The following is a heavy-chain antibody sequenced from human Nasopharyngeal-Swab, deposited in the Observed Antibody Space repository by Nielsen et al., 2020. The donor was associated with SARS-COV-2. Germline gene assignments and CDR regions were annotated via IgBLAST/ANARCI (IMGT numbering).Heavy chain of an antibody. J-gene: IGHJ3*02. V-gene: IGHV3-48*01. D-gene: IGHD3-22*01. Sequence: VRQAPGKGLEWVSYISSSSSTIYYADSVKGRFTISRDNAKNSLYLQMYSLRAEDTAVYYCARALHIYYYDSSGYFGDAFDIWGQGTMVTVSS. CDR2: ISSSSSTI. CDR3: ARALHIYYYDSSGYFGDAFDI.